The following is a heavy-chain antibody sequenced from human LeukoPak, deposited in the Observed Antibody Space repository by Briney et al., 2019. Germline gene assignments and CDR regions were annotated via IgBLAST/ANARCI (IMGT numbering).Heavy chain of an antibody. D-gene: IGHD3-22*01. V-gene: IGHV1-2*02. J-gene: IGHJ4*02. Sequence: GASEKVSCKPSGYTFIDHYLHWVRQAPGQGLESLGWIDPDTGDTNYPQKFQGRVTMSRDTSSSTAYMELNRLRSDDTAVYYCARAGHNSNSGGYDFWGLGTLVTVSS. CDR1: GYTFIDHY. CDR2: IDPDTGDT. CDR3: ARAGHNSNSGGYDF.